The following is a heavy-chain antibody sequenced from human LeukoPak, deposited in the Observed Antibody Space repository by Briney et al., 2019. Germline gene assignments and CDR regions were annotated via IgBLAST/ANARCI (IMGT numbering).Heavy chain of an antibody. CDR2: IIPILGIA. D-gene: IGHD2-8*01. CDR1: GGTFSSYA. CDR3: ASNIMVTGSDAFDI. J-gene: IGHJ3*02. Sequence: SVKVSCKASGGTFSSYAISWVRQAPGQGLEWMERIIPILGIANYAQKFQGRVTITADKSTSTTYMELSSLRSEDTAVYYCASNIMVTGSDAFDIWGQGTMVTVSS. V-gene: IGHV1-69*04.